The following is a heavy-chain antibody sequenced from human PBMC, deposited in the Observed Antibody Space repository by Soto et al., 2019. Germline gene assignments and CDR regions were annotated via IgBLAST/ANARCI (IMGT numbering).Heavy chain of an antibody. CDR2: IYYSGST. CDR3: ARVNCSSTSCLSPGFDY. J-gene: IGHJ4*02. CDR1: GGSISSGGYY. V-gene: IGHV4-31*03. D-gene: IGHD2-2*01. Sequence: SETLSLTCTVSGGSISSGGYYWSWIRQHPGKGLEWIGYIYYSGSTYYNPSLKSRVTISVDTSKNQFSLKLSSVTAADTAVYYCARVNCSSTSCLSPGFDYWGQGTLVTVSS.